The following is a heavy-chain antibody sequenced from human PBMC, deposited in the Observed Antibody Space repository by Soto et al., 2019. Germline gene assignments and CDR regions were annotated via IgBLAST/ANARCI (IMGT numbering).Heavy chain of an antibody. D-gene: IGHD3-10*01. CDR3: ARDRDDYGSGNYYNRIDF. Sequence: QVQLVQSGAEVKKPGSSVKASCKASEGTFTTYAISCLRQALGQGLEGMGGIIPLFGTPNYAQRFQGRVTITADESTSTAYMELSRLRSEDTAVYYCARDRDDYGSGNYYNRIDFWGQGTLVTVSS. CDR2: IIPLFGTP. V-gene: IGHV1-69*01. CDR1: EGTFTTYA. J-gene: IGHJ4*02.